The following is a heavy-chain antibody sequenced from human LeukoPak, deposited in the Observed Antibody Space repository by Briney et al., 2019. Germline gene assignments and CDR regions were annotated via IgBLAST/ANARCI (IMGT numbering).Heavy chain of an antibody. D-gene: IGHD2-15*01. CDR1: GFTFSSYS. V-gene: IGHV3-48*04. CDR3: ARDRGGSYSAIDY. J-gene: IGHJ4*02. Sequence: GGSLRLSCAASGFTFSSYSLDWVRQAPGKGLEWVSFISSSSITIYYADSVKGRFTISRDNAEKSLYLQMNSLRAEDTAVYYCARDRGGSYSAIDYWGQGTLVTVSS. CDR2: ISSSSITI.